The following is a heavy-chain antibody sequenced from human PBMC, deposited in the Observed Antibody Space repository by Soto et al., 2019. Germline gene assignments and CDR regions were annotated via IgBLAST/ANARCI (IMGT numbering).Heavy chain of an antibody. V-gene: IGHV3-30-3*01. D-gene: IGHD3-9*01. J-gene: IGHJ4*02. CDR3: ARGYGIVTGFGY. Sequence: QVQLVESGGGVVQPGRSLTLSCAASGFTFNTDALHWVRQAPGKGLEWVAAISNDGNNEYYADSVKGRFSIARDQSKNPLFLQMNSLRGEDTAVYYCARGYGIVTGFGYWGQGTLVTVSS. CDR2: ISNDGNNE. CDR1: GFTFNTDA.